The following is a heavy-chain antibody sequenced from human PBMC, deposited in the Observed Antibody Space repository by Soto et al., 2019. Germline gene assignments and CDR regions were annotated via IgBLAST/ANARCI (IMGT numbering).Heavy chain of an antibody. D-gene: IGHD5-18*01. CDR3: AKDSGGRGYTYGYYSDY. CDR1: GFTFRVYG. Sequence: PGGSLRLSCAASGFTFRVYGIHWVRQAPGNGLEWVSATSYDGTNTNYADSVKGRFTISRDNSKNTLYLQMNSLRPEDTAVYYCAKDSGGRGYTYGYYSDYWGRGTLVTVSS. J-gene: IGHJ4*01. V-gene: IGHV3-30*18. CDR2: TSYDGTNT.